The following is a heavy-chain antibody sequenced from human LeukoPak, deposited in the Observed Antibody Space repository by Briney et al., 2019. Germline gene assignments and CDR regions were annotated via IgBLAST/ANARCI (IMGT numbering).Heavy chain of an antibody. CDR2: VHNSGST. V-gene: IGHV4-4*07. CDR3: ARVDGSGWYYFDY. CDR1: GASMVGYY. Sequence: PSETLSLTCDVSGASMVGYYWSWIRQSAGGGLEWIGRVHNSGSTNYHPSLRSRVTLSEDVSKSQFYLRLTSVTAADTAVYYCARVDGSGWYYFDYWGQGTLVTVSS. J-gene: IGHJ4*02. D-gene: IGHD6-19*01.